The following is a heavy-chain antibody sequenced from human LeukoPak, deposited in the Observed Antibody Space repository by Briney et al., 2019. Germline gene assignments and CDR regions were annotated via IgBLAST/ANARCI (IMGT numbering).Heavy chain of an antibody. D-gene: IGHD6-19*01. V-gene: IGHV4-38-2*02. J-gene: IGHJ4*02. Sequence: SETLSLTCTVSGYSISSGYYGGWIRQSPGKGLEGIATIYRSGSTYYNPSLKSRVTISIDTSKNQFSLKLSSVTAADTAVYYCAKDHLPGIVVADRDYWGRGTLVTVSS. CDR3: AKDHLPGIVVADRDY. CDR1: GYSISSGYY. CDR2: IYRSGST.